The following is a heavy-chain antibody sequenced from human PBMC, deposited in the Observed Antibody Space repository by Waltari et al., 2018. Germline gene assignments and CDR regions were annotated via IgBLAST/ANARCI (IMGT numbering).Heavy chain of an antibody. V-gene: IGHV3-21*01. J-gene: IGHJ5*01. CDR2: ISRTGSYK. CDR3: ASSWYDC. CDR1: GFTFSKYT. Sequence: EVQLLESGGGLVKPGGSLRLSCAASGFTFSKYTMKWVRRAPRKGLEWFSSISRTGSYKYYADSVKGRFTISRDNAKKSMYLQMNNLRVEDTAVYYCASSWYDCWGQGTLVTVSS.